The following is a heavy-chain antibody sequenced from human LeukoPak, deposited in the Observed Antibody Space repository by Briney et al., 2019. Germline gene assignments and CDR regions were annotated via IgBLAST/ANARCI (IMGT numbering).Heavy chain of an antibody. CDR2: ISAYNGNT. V-gene: IGHV1-18*01. CDR1: GYTFTSYG. CDR3: ARVPTATYDFWSGYYWVFDY. Sequence: GASVKVSCKASGYTFTSYGISWVRQAPGQGLEWMGWISAYNGNTNYAQKLQGRVTMTTGTSTSTAYMELRSLRSDDTAVYYCARVPTATYDFWSGYYWVFDYWGQGTLVTVSS. J-gene: IGHJ4*02. D-gene: IGHD3-3*01.